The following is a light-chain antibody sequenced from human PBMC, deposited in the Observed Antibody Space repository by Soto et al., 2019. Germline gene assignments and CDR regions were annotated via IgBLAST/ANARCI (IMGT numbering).Light chain of an antibody. CDR3: QQYGSSPIT. Sequence: EIVLTQSPGTLSFSPGERATLSCRASQSVSSSYLAWYQQKPGQAPRLLIYGASSRATGIPDRFSGSGSGTDFTLTISRLEPEDLAVYYCQQYGSSPITFGPGTRLEI. CDR1: QSVSSSY. CDR2: GAS. V-gene: IGKV3-20*01. J-gene: IGKJ5*01.